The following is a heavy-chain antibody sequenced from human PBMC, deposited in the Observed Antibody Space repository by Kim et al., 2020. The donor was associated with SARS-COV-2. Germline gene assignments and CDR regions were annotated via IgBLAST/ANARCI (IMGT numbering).Heavy chain of an antibody. V-gene: IGHV3-30*18. CDR2: ISYDGSNK. Sequence: GGSLRLSCAASGFTFSSYGMHWVRQAPGKGLEWVAVISYDGSNKYYADSVKGRFTISRDNSKNTLYLQMNSLRAEDTAVYYCAKSEVANRADLTAMGPVGYYYYYGMDVWGQGTTVTVSS. CDR3: AKSEVANRADLTAMGPVGYYYYYGMDV. D-gene: IGHD5-18*01. CDR1: GFTFSSYG. J-gene: IGHJ6*02.